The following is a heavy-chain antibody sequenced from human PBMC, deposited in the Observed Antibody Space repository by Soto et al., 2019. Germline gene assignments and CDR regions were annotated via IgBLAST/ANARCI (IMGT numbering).Heavy chain of an antibody. CDR3: AKDKWAQGITIFGALDY. CDR1: GFTFSSYG. D-gene: IGHD3-3*01. V-gene: IGHV3-30*18. Sequence: PGGSLRLSCAASGFTFSSYGMHWVRQAPGKGLEWVAVISYDGSNKYYADSVKGRFTISRDNSKNTLYLQMNSLRAEDTAVYYCAKDKWAQGITIFGALDYWGQRTLVTVSS. CDR2: ISYDGSNK. J-gene: IGHJ4*02.